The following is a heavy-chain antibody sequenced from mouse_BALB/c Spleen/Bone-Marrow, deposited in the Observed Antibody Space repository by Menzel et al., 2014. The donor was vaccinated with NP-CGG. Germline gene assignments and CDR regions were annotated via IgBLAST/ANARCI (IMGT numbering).Heavy chain of an antibody. D-gene: IGHD1-2*01. Sequence: VKLMESGPGLVQPSQSLSITCTVSGFSLTSYGVHWVRQSPGKGLEWLGVIWSGGSTDYNAAFISRLSISKDNSKSQVFFKMNSLQANDTAIYYCAGITTALAYWGQGTLVTVSA. CDR2: IWSGGST. J-gene: IGHJ3*01. CDR1: GFSLTSYG. CDR3: AGITTALAY. V-gene: IGHV2-2*02.